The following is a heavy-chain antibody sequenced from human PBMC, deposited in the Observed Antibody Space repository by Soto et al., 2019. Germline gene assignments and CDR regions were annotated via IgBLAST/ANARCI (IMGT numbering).Heavy chain of an antibody. CDR2: ISYDGSNK. J-gene: IGHJ4*02. CDR1: GFTFSSYA. D-gene: IGHD3-22*01. CDR3: ARGPVGSMIVVVITYDY. Sequence: PGGSLRLSCAASGFTFSSYAMHWVRQSPGKGLEWVAVISYDGSNKYYADSVKGRFTISRDNSKNTLYLQMNSLRAEDTAVYYCARGPVGSMIVVVITYDYWGQGTLVTVS. V-gene: IGHV3-30-3*01.